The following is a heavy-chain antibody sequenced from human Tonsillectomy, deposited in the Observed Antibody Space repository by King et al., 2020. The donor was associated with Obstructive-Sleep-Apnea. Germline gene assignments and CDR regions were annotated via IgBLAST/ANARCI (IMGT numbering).Heavy chain of an antibody. J-gene: IGHJ2*01. CDR1: VGTFSRNA. Sequence: QLVQSGAEVKKPGSSVKVSCKASVGTFSRNAISWVRPAPGQGLEWMGGIIPIFDTANYAQKFQGRVTMTADESTSTDYMALSSQRSEDTAVYYCAREEGGAWYFDLWGRGTLAT. D-gene: IGHD3-16*01. V-gene: IGHV1-69*01. CDR3: AREEGGAWYFDL. CDR2: IIPIFDTA.